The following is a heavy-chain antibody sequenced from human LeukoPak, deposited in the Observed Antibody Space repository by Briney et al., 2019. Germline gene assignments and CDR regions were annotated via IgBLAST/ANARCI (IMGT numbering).Heavy chain of an antibody. Sequence: ASVKVSCKASGRTFSSYAISWVRQAPGHGLEWMGGIIPIFGTANYAQKFQGGAMITPDEYTSTAYMELSSLRSEDTAVYYCARDQYQRLTGAFDYWGQGTLVTVSS. CDR1: GRTFSSYA. D-gene: IGHD2-2*01. CDR2: IIPIFGTA. J-gene: IGHJ4*02. V-gene: IGHV1-69*13. CDR3: ARDQYQRLTGAFDY.